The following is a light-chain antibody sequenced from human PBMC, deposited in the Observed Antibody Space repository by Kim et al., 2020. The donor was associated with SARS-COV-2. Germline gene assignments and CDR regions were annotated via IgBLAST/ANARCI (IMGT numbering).Light chain of an antibody. CDR1: QSVTNY. Sequence: ATRAWSPGERATLTCRASQSVTNYLAWYQQKPGQAPRLLIFDASNRATGIPARFSGSGSGTDFTLTISSLEPEDFAVYYCQQRSDFGGGTKVDIK. J-gene: IGKJ4*01. CDR3: QQRSD. V-gene: IGKV3-11*01. CDR2: DAS.